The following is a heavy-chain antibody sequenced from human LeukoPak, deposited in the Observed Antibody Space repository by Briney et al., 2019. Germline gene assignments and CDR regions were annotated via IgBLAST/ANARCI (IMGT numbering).Heavy chain of an antibody. CDR1: GYTFTSYD. Sequence: ASVKVSCKASGYTFTSYDINWVRQATGQGLEWMGWMNPNSGNTGYAQKFQGRVTMTRNTSISTAYMELSSLRSEDTAVYYCARAITYYDILTGYSIGDYYMDVWGKGTTVTVSS. V-gene: IGHV1-8*01. CDR3: ARAITYYDILTGYSIGDYYMDV. D-gene: IGHD3-9*01. CDR2: MNPNSGNT. J-gene: IGHJ6*03.